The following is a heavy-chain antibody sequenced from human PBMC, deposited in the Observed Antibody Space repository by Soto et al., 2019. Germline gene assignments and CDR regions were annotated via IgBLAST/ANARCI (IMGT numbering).Heavy chain of an antibody. CDR1: GYTFTSYD. V-gene: IGHV1-8*01. Sequence: GASVRVSCKASGYTFTSYDINWVRQATGQGLEWMGWMNPNSGNTGYAQKFQGRVTMTRNTSISTAYMELSSLRSEDTAVYYCARGLTAPYGDNVWWFDPWGQGTLVTVSS. CDR2: MNPNSGNT. J-gene: IGHJ5*02. D-gene: IGHD4-17*01. CDR3: ARGLTAPYGDNVWWFDP.